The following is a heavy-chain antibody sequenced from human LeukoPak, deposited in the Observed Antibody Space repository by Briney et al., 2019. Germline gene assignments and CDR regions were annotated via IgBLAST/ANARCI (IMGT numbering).Heavy chain of an antibody. CDR3: SVYGDHIPKFDY. D-gene: IGHD4-17*01. CDR1: GFTFSSYA. Sequence: GGSLRLSCAASGFTFSSYAMSWVRQAPGKGLEWVSAISASGGSTHYADSVKGRFTISRDNSKNTLDLQMNSLRAEDTAVYYCSVYGDHIPKFDYWGQGTLVTVSS. V-gene: IGHV3-23*01. J-gene: IGHJ4*02. CDR2: ISASGGST.